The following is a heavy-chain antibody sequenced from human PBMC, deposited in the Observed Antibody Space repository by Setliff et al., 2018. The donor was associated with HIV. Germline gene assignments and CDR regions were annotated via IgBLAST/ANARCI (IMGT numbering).Heavy chain of an antibody. D-gene: IGHD2-15*01. Sequence: SLRLSCAASGFTFSSHWMSWVRQAPGKGLEWVANIKQDESEEWYADSVKGRFTISRDNDKKSLYLQMNSLRVEDTAVYFCARRWAESATGGYFEYWGQGTLVTVSS. V-gene: IGHV3-7*03. CDR1: GFTFSSHW. CDR2: IKQDESEE. CDR3: ARRWAESATGGYFEY. J-gene: IGHJ4*02.